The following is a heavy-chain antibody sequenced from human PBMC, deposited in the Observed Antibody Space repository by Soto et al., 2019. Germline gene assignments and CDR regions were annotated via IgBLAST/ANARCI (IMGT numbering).Heavy chain of an antibody. CDR2: ISGSGGST. J-gene: IGHJ4*02. V-gene: IGHV3-23*01. CDR1: GFTVSSNY. Sequence: GGSLRLSCAASGFTVSSNYMSWVRQAPGKGLEWVSAISGSGGSTYYADSVKGRFTISRDNSKNTLYLQMNSLRAEDTAVYYCAKDPRGKGDILTGYDYWGQGTLVTVSS. CDR3: AKDPRGKGDILTGYDY. D-gene: IGHD3-9*01.